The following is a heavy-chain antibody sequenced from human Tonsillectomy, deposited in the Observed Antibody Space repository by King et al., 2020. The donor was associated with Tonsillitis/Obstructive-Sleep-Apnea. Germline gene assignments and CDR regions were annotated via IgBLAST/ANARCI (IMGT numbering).Heavy chain of an antibody. CDR1: GGSISNFY. J-gene: IGHJ3*02. CDR3: ARGDTYYYDSSGPGAFDI. V-gene: IGHV4-59*01. D-gene: IGHD3-22*01. CDR2: IYYSGTT. Sequence: QLQESGPGLVKPSETLSLTCTVSGGSISNFYWSWIRQPPGKGLEWIGYIYYSGTTNYNPSLKSRVTISVDTSKNQFSLKLSSVTAADTAVYYCARGDTYYYDSSGPGAFDIWGQGTMVTVSS.